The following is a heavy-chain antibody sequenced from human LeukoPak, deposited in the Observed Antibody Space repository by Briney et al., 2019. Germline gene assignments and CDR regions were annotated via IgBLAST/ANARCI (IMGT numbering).Heavy chain of an antibody. Sequence: GGSLRLSCAASGFPFSSHAMSWVRQPPGKGLEWVAAISNGKTYYADSVRGRFTISRDDSKNTVYLQMNSLRDEDTALYYCVREAGYCASVCLKSNWFDPWSQGTLVTVSS. CDR3: VREAGYCASVCLKSNWFDP. CDR2: ISNGKT. D-gene: IGHD2-15*01. J-gene: IGHJ5*02. V-gene: IGHV3-23*01. CDR1: GFPFSSHA.